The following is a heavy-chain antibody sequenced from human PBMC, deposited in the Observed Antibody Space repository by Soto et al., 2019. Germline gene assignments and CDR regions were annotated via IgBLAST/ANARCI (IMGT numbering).Heavy chain of an antibody. Sequence: SETLSLTCDVSGASIKSDTWWTWVRQSPGKGLEWIGEIYHNGRAFDNPSLKGRVTISIDKSNNQFSLNLTSVTAADTAVYYCARADSVLAAKGFDLWGQGTLVTSPQ. CDR2: IYHNGRA. J-gene: IGHJ4*02. V-gene: IGHV4-4*02. CDR1: GASIKSDTW. D-gene: IGHD6-19*01. CDR3: ARADSVLAAKGFDL.